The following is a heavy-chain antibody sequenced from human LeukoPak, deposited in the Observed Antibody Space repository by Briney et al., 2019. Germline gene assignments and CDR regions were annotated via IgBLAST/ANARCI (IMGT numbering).Heavy chain of an antibody. V-gene: IGHV5-51*01. CDR3: ARRSEYYGDYFYFDY. CDR1: GYSFTSYW. D-gene: IGHD4-17*01. Sequence: GESLKSSCKGSGYSFTSYWIGWVRQMSGKGLERMGIIYLGDSDTSYSPSFQGQVTISADKSISTAYLQWSSLKASDTAMYYCARRSEYYGDYFYFDYWGQGTLVTVSS. CDR2: IYLGDSDT. J-gene: IGHJ4*02.